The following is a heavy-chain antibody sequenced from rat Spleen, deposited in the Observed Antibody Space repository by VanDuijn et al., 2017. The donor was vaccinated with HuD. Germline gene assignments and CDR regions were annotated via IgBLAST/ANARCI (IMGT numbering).Heavy chain of an antibody. CDR1: GFTFSNYS. D-gene: IGHD1-12*02. J-gene: IGHJ4*01. CDR3: TTDRHYYDGTYALMDA. CDR2: IIYDGSGT. V-gene: IGHV5-20*01. Sequence: EVQLVESGGGLVQPGRSMKLSCAASGFTFSNYSMAWVRQAPKKGPEWVATIIYDGSGTYYRDSVKGRFTISRDNAKSSLYLQMDSLRSEDTATYYCTTDRHYYDGTYALMDAWGQGASVTVSS.